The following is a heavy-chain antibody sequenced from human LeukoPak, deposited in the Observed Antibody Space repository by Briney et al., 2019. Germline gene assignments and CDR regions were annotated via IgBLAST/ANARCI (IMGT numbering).Heavy chain of an antibody. V-gene: IGHV3-21*01. CDR1: GFIFSTYS. CDR2: ISSSSSYI. CDR3: ARDTQSSGYYYIDY. D-gene: IGHD3-22*01. Sequence: SGGSLSLSCAASGFIFSTYSMNWVRQAPGKGLEWVSSISSSSSYISYADSVKGRFTISRDNAKNSLYLQVNSLRAADTAVYYCARDTQSSGYYYIDYWGQGTLVTVSS. J-gene: IGHJ4*02.